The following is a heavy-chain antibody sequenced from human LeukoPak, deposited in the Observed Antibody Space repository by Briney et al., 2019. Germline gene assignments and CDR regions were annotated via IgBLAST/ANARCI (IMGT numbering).Heavy chain of an antibody. CDR2: IYHSGST. Sequence: PSETLSLTCTVSGGSISSGGYSWSWIRQPPGKGLEWIGYIYHSGSTYYNPSLRSRVTISVDRSKNQFSLKLSSVTAADTAVYYCARGGQRSSWITAFDYWGQGTLVTVSS. V-gene: IGHV4-30-2*01. CDR1: GGSISSGGYS. D-gene: IGHD6-13*01. CDR3: ARGGQRSSWITAFDY. J-gene: IGHJ4*02.